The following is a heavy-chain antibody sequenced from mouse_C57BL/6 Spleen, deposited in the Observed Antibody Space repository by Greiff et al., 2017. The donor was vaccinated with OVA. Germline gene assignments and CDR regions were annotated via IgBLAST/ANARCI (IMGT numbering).Heavy chain of an antibody. CDR2: IWRGGST. CDR1: GFSLTSYG. V-gene: IGHV2-5*01. D-gene: IGHD3-2*02. CDR3: AKTLDSSGPAWFAY. Sequence: VKLQESGPGLVQPSQSLSITCTVSGFSLTSYGVHWVRQSPGKGLEWLGVIWRGGSTDYNAAFMSRLSITKDNSKSQVFFKMNSLQADDTAIYYCAKTLDSSGPAWFAYWGQGTLVTVSA. J-gene: IGHJ3*01.